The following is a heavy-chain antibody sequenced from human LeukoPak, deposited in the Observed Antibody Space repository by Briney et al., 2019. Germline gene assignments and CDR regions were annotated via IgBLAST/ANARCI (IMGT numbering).Heavy chain of an antibody. J-gene: IGHJ4*02. CDR3: ARDRDYGGFDY. CDR2: IYSVGST. V-gene: IGHV3-53*01. D-gene: IGHD4-23*01. Sequence: GGSLRLSCAASGSTVSSNYMSWVRQAPGKGLEWVSVIYSVGSTYYTDSVKGRFTLSRDNSKNTLYLQMNSLRAEDTAVYYWARDRDYGGFDYWGQGTLVTVSS. CDR1: GSTVSSNY.